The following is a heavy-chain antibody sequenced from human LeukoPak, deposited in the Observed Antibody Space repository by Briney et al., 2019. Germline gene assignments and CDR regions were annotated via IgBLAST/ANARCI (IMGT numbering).Heavy chain of an antibody. CDR3: ARDGVVTPLLGMDV. V-gene: IGHV4-39*07. D-gene: IGHD3-3*01. CDR1: GGSISSSSYY. Sequence: SETLSLTCTVSGGSISSSSYYWGWIRQPPGKGLEWIGSIYYSGSTYYNPSLKSRVTISVDTPKNQFSLKLSSVTAADTAVYYCARDGVVTPLLGMDVWGQGTTVTVSS. J-gene: IGHJ6*02. CDR2: IYYSGST.